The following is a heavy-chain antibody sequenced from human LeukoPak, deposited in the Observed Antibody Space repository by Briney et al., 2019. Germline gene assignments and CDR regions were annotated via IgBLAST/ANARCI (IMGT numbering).Heavy chain of an antibody. CDR1: GYTFTSYY. V-gene: IGHV1-46*01. J-gene: IGHJ2*01. CDR2: INPSGGST. Sequence: ASVKVSCKASGYTFTSYYIHWVRQAPGQGLEWMGIINPSGGSTSYAQKFQGRVTMTRDTSTSTVYMELSSLRSEDTAVYYCASGSSSDWYFDLWGRGTLVTVSS. CDR3: ASGSSSDWYFDL. D-gene: IGHD6-6*01.